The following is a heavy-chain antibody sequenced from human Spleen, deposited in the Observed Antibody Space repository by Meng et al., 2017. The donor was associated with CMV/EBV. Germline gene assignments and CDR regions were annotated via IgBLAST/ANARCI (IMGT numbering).Heavy chain of an antibody. J-gene: IGHJ6*02. CDR3: ARGRGITIFGVVIKYGMDV. CDR2: IYYTGST. V-gene: IGHV4-61*01. D-gene: IGHD3-3*01. Sequence: SETLSLTCTVSGGSVSSGYDYWSWIRQPPGKGLEWIGYIYYTGSTNYNPSLKSRLTMSVDTSKNQFYLNLSSVSAADTAVYYCARGRGITIFGVVIKYGMDVWGQGTTVTVSS. CDR1: GGSVSSGYDY.